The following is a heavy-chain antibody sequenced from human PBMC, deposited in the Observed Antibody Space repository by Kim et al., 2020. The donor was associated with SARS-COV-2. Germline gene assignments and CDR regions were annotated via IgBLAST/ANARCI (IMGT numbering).Heavy chain of an antibody. Sequence: GGSLRLSCAASGFTFSSYSMNWVRQAPGKGLEWVSSISSSSSYIYYADSVKGRFTISRDNAKNSLYLQMNSLRAEDTAVYYCASRSPLREAFDYWGQGTLVTVSS. CDR2: ISSSSSYI. J-gene: IGHJ4*02. D-gene: IGHD1-26*01. CDR1: GFTFSSYS. CDR3: ASRSPLREAFDY. V-gene: IGHV3-21*01.